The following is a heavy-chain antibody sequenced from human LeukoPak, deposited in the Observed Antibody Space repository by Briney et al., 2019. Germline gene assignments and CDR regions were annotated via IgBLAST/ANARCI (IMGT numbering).Heavy chain of an antibody. V-gene: IGHV3-21*01. CDR2: ISGSGDST. CDR1: GFTFRSYG. J-gene: IGHJ4*02. Sequence: GGSLRLSCAASGFTFRSYGMTWVRQAPGKGLEWVSAISGSGDSTYYADSVRGRFTISRDNAKNSLYLQMNSLRAEDTAVYYCARDSLYYFDYWGQGTLVTVSS. CDR3: ARDSLYYFDY. D-gene: IGHD3-10*01.